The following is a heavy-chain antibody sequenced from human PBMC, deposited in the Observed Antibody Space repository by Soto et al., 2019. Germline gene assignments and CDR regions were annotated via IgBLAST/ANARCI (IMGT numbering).Heavy chain of an antibody. D-gene: IGHD3-10*01. CDR2: ISWNSGSI. V-gene: IGHV3-9*01. CDR3: AKDIRATRGDYYYYGMDV. CDR1: GFTFDDYA. J-gene: IGHJ6*02. Sequence: GGSLRLSCAASGFTFDDYAMHWVRQAPGKGLEWVSGISWNSGSIGYADSVKGRFTISRDNAKNSLYLQMNSLRAEDTALYYCAKDIRATRGDYYYYGMDVWGQGTTVTVSS.